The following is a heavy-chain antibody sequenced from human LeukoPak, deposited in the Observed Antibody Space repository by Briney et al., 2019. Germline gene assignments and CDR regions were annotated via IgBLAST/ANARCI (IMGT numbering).Heavy chain of an antibody. CDR3: ARDPIAYCGADCYSD. CDR2: IIPILGIA. Sequence: SVKVSCKASGGTFSSYAISWVRQAPGQGLEWMGRIIPILGIANYAQKFQGRVTITADKSTSTAYMELSSLRSEDTAVYYCARDPIAYCGADCYSDWGQGTLVTVSS. J-gene: IGHJ4*02. V-gene: IGHV1-69*04. CDR1: GGTFSSYA. D-gene: IGHD2-21*02.